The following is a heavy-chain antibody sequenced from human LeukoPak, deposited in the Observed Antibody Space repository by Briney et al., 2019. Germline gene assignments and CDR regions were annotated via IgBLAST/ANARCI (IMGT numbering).Heavy chain of an antibody. CDR1: GFTFGDYA. CDR2: IRSKAYGETT. D-gene: IGHD3-9*01. Sequence: GGSLRLSCTTSGFTFGDYAMSWVRQAPGKGLEWVGFIRSKAYGETTEYAASVQGRFTISRDDSKSIAYLQMNSLKTEDTAVYYCTRTSGYFDWLFQFDYWGQGTLVTVSS. V-gene: IGHV3-49*04. J-gene: IGHJ4*02. CDR3: TRTSGYFDWLFQFDY.